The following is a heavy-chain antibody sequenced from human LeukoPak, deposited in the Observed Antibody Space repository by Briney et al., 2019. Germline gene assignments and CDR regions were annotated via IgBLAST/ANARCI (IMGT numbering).Heavy chain of an antibody. CDR3: ARGDYYGSGSYYYYYYMDV. J-gene: IGHJ6*03. CDR1: GYTFNGDY. Sequence: ASVKVSCKASGYTFNGDYLHWVRQAPGQGLEWVGWINPKNGGSNYAQKFQGRVTMTRDTSISTAYMELSRLRSDDTAVYYCARGDYYGSGSYYYYYYMDVWGKGTTVTVSS. CDR2: INPKNGGS. D-gene: IGHD3-10*01. V-gene: IGHV1-2*02.